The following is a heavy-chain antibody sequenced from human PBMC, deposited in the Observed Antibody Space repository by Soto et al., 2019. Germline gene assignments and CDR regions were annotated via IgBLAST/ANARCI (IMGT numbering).Heavy chain of an antibody. CDR2: ISHDGNTH. J-gene: IGHJ4*02. Sequence: VQMVESGGGVVQPGKSLRLSCETSGFTFKFYGMHWVRQAPGKGLECVAVISHDGNTHYYADSVKGRFTISRDNSKNTLYLLMNSLILDDSATYYCAKDRGGDCPDNSCYFGADYWGQGALVTVSS. CDR3: AKDRGGDCPDNSCYFGADY. V-gene: IGHV3-30*18. D-gene: IGHD2-2*01. CDR1: GFTFKFYG.